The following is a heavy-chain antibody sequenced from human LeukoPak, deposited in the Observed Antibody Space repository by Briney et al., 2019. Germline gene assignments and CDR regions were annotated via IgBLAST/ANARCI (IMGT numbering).Heavy chain of an antibody. J-gene: IGHJ4*02. V-gene: IGHV3-30*02. Sequence: GSLRLSCAASWFTGSSHYMSWVRQAPGQGLGWVAFIRYDGSNKYYADSVKGRFTISRDNSKNTLYLQMNSLRAEDTAVYYCAKTTHITPTDDYWGQGTLVTVSS. CDR1: WFTGSSHY. CDR2: IRYDGSNK. D-gene: IGHD2-21*01. CDR3: AKTTHITPTDDY.